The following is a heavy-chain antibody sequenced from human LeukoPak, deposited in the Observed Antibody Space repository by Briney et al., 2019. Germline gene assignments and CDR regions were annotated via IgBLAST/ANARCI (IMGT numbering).Heavy chain of an antibody. D-gene: IGHD1-26*01. J-gene: IGHJ4*02. Sequence: GSLRLSCAASGFTVSSNYMTWLRQARGKGLEWVSVIYDDGSTYYADSVKGRFTISKDNSKNTLYLQMNTLRAEDTAVYYCARGRGSYFYWGQGTLVTVSS. CDR1: GFTVSSNY. V-gene: IGHV3-66*02. CDR2: IYDDGST. CDR3: ARGRGSYFY.